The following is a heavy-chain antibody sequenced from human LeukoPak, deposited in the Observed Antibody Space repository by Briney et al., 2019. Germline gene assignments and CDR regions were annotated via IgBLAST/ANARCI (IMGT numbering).Heavy chain of an antibody. CDR3: ARTYDSPGYYSPDYYYMDV. V-gene: IGHV4-4*07. D-gene: IGHD3-22*01. J-gene: IGHJ6*03. CDR2: ICTSGST. CDR1: GGSISTYC. Sequence: SETLSLTCTVSGGSISTYCWSWIRQPAGKGLEWIGHICTSGSTNYNPSLKSRVTMSVDTSNNEFSLKLNSVTAADTAVYYCARTYDSPGYYSPDYYYMDVWGKGTTVTVSS.